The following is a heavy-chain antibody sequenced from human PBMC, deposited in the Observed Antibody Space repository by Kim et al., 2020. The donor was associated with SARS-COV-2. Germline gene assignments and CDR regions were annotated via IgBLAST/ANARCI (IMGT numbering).Heavy chain of an antibody. CDR3: ATSQAYCDRTKCWTGWFDP. J-gene: IGHJ5*02. V-gene: IGHV1-58*01. Sequence: SVKVSCNTSGFTSTNSAVQWVRQTRGQRLEWIGWVVVDSGNTNYAQNFQGRVSITRDMSTNTAYMELSSLRSEDTAVYYCATSQAYCDRTKCWTGWFDPWGQGTLVTVSS. CDR1: GFTSTNSA. D-gene: IGHD2-21*01. CDR2: VVVDSGNT.